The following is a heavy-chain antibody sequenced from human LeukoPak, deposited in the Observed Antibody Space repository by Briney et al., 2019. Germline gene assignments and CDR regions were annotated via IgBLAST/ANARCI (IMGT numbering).Heavy chain of an antibody. V-gene: IGHV3-23*01. D-gene: IGHD1-1*01. CDR1: GFNFNIYS. J-gene: IGHJ5*02. CDR3: AKGTTNWPPRCFDP. CDR2: ICAEGDPT. Sequence: GGSLRLSCRASGFNFNIYSMNWVRQAPGKGLEWVSVICAEGDPTHYADSVKGRFTISRDNSKNTLYLQMNTLRGEDTAVYYCAKGTTNWPPRCFDPWGQGTLVTVSS.